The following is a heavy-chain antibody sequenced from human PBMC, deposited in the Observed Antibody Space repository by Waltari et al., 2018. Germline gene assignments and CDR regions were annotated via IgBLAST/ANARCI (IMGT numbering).Heavy chain of an antibody. D-gene: IGHD4-17*01. Sequence: QVQLQESGPGLVKPSETLSLTCAVSGYSISRGYYWGWIRQPPGKGLEWIGSIYHSGSTYYNPSLKSRVTISVDTSKNQFSLKLSSVTAADTAVYYCARVRGWNGDYPYWYFDLWGRGTLVTVSS. J-gene: IGHJ2*01. CDR2: IYHSGST. V-gene: IGHV4-38-2*01. CDR1: GYSISRGYY. CDR3: ARVRGWNGDYPYWYFDL.